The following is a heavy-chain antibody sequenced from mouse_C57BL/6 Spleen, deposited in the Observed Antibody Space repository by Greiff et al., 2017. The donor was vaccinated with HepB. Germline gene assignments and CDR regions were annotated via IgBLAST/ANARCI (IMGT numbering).Heavy chain of an antibody. CDR2: INPSTGGT. D-gene: IGHD2-4*01. CDR1: GYSFTGYY. Sequence: VQLKQSGPELVKPGASVKISCKASGYSFTGYYMNWVKQSPEKSLEWIGEINPSTGGTTYNQKFKAKATLTVDKSSSTAYMQLKSLTSEDSAVYYCARSAYYDYGGAMDYWGQGTSVTVSS. V-gene: IGHV1-42*01. J-gene: IGHJ4*01. CDR3: ARSAYYDYGGAMDY.